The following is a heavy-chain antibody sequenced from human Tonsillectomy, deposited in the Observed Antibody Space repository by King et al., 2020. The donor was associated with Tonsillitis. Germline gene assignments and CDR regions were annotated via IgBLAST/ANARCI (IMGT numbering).Heavy chain of an antibody. CDR3: ARLDVVVAAAGTSDYFDY. CDR1: GGSISSSSYY. J-gene: IGHJ4*02. CDR2: IYYSGST. V-gene: IGHV4-39*01. Sequence: LQLKESGPGLVKPSETLTLTCTVSGGSISSSSYYWGWIRQPPGKGLEWIGSIYYSGSTYYNPSLKSRVTISVDTSKNQFSLKLSSVTAADTAVYYCARLDVVVAAAGTSDYFDYWGQGTLVTVSS. D-gene: IGHD6-13*01.